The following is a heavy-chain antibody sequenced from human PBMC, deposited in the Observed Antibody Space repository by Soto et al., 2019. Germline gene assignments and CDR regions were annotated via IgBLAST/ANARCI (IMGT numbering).Heavy chain of an antibody. CDR3: AKDLRQGAPLWDIVVVVAAPMDAFDI. V-gene: IGHV3-23*01. CDR2: ISGSGGST. CDR1: GFTFSSYA. J-gene: IGHJ3*02. Sequence: GGSLRLSCAASGFTFSSYAMSWVRQAPGKGLEWVSAISGSGGSTYYADSVKGRFTISRDNSKNTLYLQMNSLRAEDTAVYYCAKDLRQGAPLWDIVVVVAAPMDAFDIWGQGTMVTVSS. D-gene: IGHD2-15*01.